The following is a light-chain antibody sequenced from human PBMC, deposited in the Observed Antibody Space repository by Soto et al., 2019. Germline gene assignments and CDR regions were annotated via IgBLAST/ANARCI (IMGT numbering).Light chain of an antibody. Sequence: EIVLTQSPGTLSLSPGVRATLSCRASQTVSSNFLAWFQQKPGQAPRFVIYGASSRATGIPDRFSGSGSGTDFTLTISRLEPEDFAVYYCQQYGSSPLTFGGGTTVEIK. V-gene: IGKV3-20*01. J-gene: IGKJ4*01. CDR2: GAS. CDR1: QTVSSNF. CDR3: QQYGSSPLT.